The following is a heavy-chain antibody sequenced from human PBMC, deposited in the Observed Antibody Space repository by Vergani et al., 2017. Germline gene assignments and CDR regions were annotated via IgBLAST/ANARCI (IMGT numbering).Heavy chain of an antibody. Sequence: EVQLVPSGAEVKTPGESLKISCTGSGYSFTSYWIGWVRQMPGKGLAWMGIIYPGDSDTRYSPSFQGQVTISADKSISTAYLQGSSLKASDTAMYYCTRQVVTAFDIWGQGTMVTVSS. CDR3: TRQVVTAFDI. J-gene: IGHJ3*02. CDR2: IYPGDSDT. V-gene: IGHV5-51*01. CDR1: GYSFTSYW. D-gene: IGHD4-23*01.